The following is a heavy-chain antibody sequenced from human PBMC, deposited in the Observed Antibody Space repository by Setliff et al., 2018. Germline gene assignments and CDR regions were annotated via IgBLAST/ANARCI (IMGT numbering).Heavy chain of an antibody. CDR3: AREYYYARSRNFDY. CDR2: IYYSGST. Sequence: SETLSLTLQETFTTYYWSWIRQSPGKGLEWIGYIYYSGSTNYNPSLKSRVSISVDTSKNQFSLRLTSVTAADTAVYYCAREYYYARSRNFDYWGQGTLVTVSS. V-gene: IGHV4-59*01. D-gene: IGHD3-22*01. CDR1: ETFTTYY. J-gene: IGHJ4*02.